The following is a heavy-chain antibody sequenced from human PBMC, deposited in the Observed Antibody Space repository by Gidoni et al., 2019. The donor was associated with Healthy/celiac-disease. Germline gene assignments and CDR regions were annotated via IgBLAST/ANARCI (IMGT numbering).Heavy chain of an antibody. CDR3: AKGVQLEYSDY. CDR2: ISGSGGST. J-gene: IGHJ4*02. Sequence: EVQLLESGGALVQPGGSLRLSCEASGFRFSSYAMSWVRQAPGKGLEWVSAISGSGGSTYYADSVKGRFTISRDNSKNTLYLQMNSLRAEDTAVYYCAKGVQLEYSDYWGQGTLVTVSS. CDR1: GFRFSSYA. D-gene: IGHD1-1*01. V-gene: IGHV3-23*01.